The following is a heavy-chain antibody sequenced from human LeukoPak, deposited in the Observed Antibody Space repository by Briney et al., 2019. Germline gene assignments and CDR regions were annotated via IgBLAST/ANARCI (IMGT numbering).Heavy chain of an antibody. V-gene: IGHV4-30-4*08. Sequence: SQTLSLTCTVSGGSISSGDYYWSWIRQPPGKGLELIGYIYYSGSTYYNPSLKSRVTISVDTSKNQFSLKLSSVTAADTAVYYCARRRGYSYEPFDYWGQGTLVTVSS. D-gene: IGHD5-18*01. CDR3: ARRRGYSYEPFDY. CDR2: IYYSGST. CDR1: GGSISSGDYY. J-gene: IGHJ4*02.